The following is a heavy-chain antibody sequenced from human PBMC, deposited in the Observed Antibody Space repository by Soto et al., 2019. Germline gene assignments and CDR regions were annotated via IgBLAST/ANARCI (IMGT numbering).Heavy chain of an antibody. CDR1: GFTFSSYS. Sequence: GSLRLSCAASGFTFSSYSMNWVRQAPGKGLEWVSSISSSSSYIYYADSVKGRFTISRDNAKNSLYLQMNSLRAEDTAVYYCARARRNYYGMDVWGQGTTVTVSS. D-gene: IGHD6-6*01. CDR2: ISSSSSYI. J-gene: IGHJ6*02. CDR3: ARARRNYYGMDV. V-gene: IGHV3-21*01.